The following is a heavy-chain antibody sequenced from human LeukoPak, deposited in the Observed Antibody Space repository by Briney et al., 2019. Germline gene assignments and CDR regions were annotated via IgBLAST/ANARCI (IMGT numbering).Heavy chain of an antibody. CDR1: GFTFSSYS. D-gene: IGHD3-3*01. CDR3: ANDFWSGYPVD. Sequence: GGSLRLSCAASGFTFSSYSMNWVRQAPGKGLEWVSSISSSSSYIYYADSVKGRFTISRDNAKNSLYLQMNSLRAEDTAVYYCANDFWSGYPVDWGQGTLVTVSS. J-gene: IGHJ4*02. CDR2: ISSSSSYI. V-gene: IGHV3-21*01.